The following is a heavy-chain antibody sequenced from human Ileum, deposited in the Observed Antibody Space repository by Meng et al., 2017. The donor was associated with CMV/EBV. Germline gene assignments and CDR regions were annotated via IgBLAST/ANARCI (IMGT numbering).Heavy chain of an antibody. V-gene: IGHV1-8*01. CDR2: MKPNNDNT. Sequence: QFQLLQSGAGGRKPGASVKVPCTASGYNFSNYDINWMRQAAGQGVEWMGCMKPNNDNTVYAQKFQGRVTMTWNITINTAYMELSSLRSEDTAVYYCARSGDPGITVTGAFDIWGQGTLVTVSS. D-gene: IGHD6-19*01. J-gene: IGHJ4*02. CDR3: ARSGDPGITVTGAFDI. CDR1: GYNFSNYD.